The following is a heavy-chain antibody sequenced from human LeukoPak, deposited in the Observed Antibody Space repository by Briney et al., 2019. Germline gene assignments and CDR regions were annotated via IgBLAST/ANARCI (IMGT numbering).Heavy chain of an antibody. CDR3: ARDLKPYNWKLLSHVDV. J-gene: IGHJ6*04. Sequence: GASVKVSCKASGYTFTSYGISWVRQAPGQGLEWMGWISAYNGNTNYAQKLQGRVTMTTDTSTSTAYMELRSLRSDDTAVYYCARDLKPYNWKLLSHVDVWGKGTTVTVSS. D-gene: IGHD1-20*01. CDR1: GYTFTSYG. CDR2: ISAYNGNT. V-gene: IGHV1-18*01.